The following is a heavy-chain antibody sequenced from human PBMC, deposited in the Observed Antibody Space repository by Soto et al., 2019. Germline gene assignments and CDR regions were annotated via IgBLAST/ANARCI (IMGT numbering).Heavy chain of an antibody. V-gene: IGHV4-34*01. J-gene: IGHJ4*02. CDR1: GGSFSGYY. Sequence: PSETLSLTCAVYGGSFSGYYWSWIRQPPGKGLEWIGEINHSGSTNYNPSLKSRVTISVDTSKNQFSLKLSSVTAADTAVYYCARRRRFLEWSRTRDDYWGQGTLVTVS. D-gene: IGHD3-3*01. CDR2: INHSGST. CDR3: ARRRRFLEWSRTRDDY.